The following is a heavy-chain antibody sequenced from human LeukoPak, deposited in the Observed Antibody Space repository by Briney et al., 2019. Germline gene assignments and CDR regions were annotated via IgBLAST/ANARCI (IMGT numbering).Heavy chain of an antibody. V-gene: IGHV3-74*01. CDR3: VRGNDYGGPHY. J-gene: IGHJ4*02. Sequence: GGSLRLSCAVSGFTFSSYWMHWVRQAPGKGLVWVSRIDRDGSRINYADSVKGRFTISRDNGKNTLFLQMNSLRAEDAAVYYCVRGNDYGGPHYWDQGTLVTVSP. CDR2: IDRDGSRI. D-gene: IGHD4-23*01. CDR1: GFTFSSYW.